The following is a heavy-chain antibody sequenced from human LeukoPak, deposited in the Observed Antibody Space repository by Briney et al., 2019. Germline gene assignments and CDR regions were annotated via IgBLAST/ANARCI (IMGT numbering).Heavy chain of an antibody. V-gene: IGHV4-39*01. Sequence: PSETLSLTCTVSGGSISSSSYYWGWIRQPPGKGLEWIGSIYYSGSTYYNPFLKSRVTISVDTSKNQFSLKLSSVTAADTAVYYCARQDVVVVAATPDVFDYWGQGALVTVSS. CDR3: ARQDVVVVAATPDVFDY. J-gene: IGHJ4*02. CDR2: IYYSGST. D-gene: IGHD2-15*01. CDR1: GGSISSSSYY.